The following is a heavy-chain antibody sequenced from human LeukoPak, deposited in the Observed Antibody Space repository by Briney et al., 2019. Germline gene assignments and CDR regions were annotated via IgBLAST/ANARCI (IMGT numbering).Heavy chain of an antibody. D-gene: IGHD3-10*01. CDR1: GGSISSSSYY. Sequence: SETLSLTCTVSGGSISSSSYYWGWIRQPPGKGLEWIGSIYYSGNTNYNPSLKSRVTMSVDTSKNQFSLKLSSVTAADTAVYYCARGRGLDYWGQGTLVTVSS. CDR3: ARGRGLDY. V-gene: IGHV4-39*07. J-gene: IGHJ4*02. CDR2: IYYSGNT.